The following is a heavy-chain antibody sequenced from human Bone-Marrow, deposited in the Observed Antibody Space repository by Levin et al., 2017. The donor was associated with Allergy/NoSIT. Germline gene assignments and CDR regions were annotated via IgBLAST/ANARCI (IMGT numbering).Heavy chain of an antibody. D-gene: IGHD3-22*01. J-gene: IGHJ6*02. CDR2: IYSGGIT. Sequence: GGSLRLSCAASGFTVSTNYMSWVRQAPGKGPEWVSVIYSGGITYYADSVRGRFTISRDNSKNTLYLQMNSLRAEDTAVYYCARDPPRYDSSAYGDHGMDVWGQGTTVTVSS. CDR3: ARDPPRYDSSAYGDHGMDV. V-gene: IGHV3-53*01. CDR1: GFTVSTNY.